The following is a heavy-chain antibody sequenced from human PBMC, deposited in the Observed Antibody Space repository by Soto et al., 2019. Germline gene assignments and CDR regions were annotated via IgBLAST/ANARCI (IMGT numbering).Heavy chain of an antibody. V-gene: IGHV3-48*02. CDR2: ISSSSSMI. Sequence: EVPLVESGGGLVQPGGSLRLSCAASEFTFSSYSMNWVRQAPGKGLEWLSYISSSSSMIFYADSVKGRFTISRDNAKNSLYLQMNSLRDEDTAVYYCARDGVGPTHFDYWGQGTLVTVSS. J-gene: IGHJ4*02. D-gene: IGHD1-26*01. CDR3: ARDGVGPTHFDY. CDR1: EFTFSSYS.